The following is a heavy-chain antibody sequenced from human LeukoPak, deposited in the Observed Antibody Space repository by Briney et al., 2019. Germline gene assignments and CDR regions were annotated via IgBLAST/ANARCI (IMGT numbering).Heavy chain of an antibody. J-gene: IGHJ5*02. V-gene: IGHV1-2*02. Sequence: ASVKVSCKASGYTFTGYYMHWVRQAPGQGLEWMGWINPNSGGTNYAQKFQGRVTMTRDTSISTAYMELSRLRSDDTAVYYCARYYGDYLALHWFDPWGQGTLVTVSS. CDR1: GYTFTGYY. D-gene: IGHD4-17*01. CDR2: INPNSGGT. CDR3: ARYYGDYLALHWFDP.